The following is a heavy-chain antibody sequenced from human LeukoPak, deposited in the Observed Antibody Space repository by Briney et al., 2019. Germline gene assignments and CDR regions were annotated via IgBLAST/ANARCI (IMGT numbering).Heavy chain of an antibody. D-gene: IGHD2-2*01. V-gene: IGHV3-11*01. CDR3: ARTSSPYDY. CDR2: ISPSGTTI. CDR1: GFTFSDYY. J-gene: IGHJ4*01. Sequence: GGSLRLSCAASGFTFSDYYMSWLRQAPGKGLECVSYISPSGTTIYYAGSVKGRFTISRDNAKNSLSLQMNSLRVEDTAVYYCARTSSPYDYWGHGTLVTVSS.